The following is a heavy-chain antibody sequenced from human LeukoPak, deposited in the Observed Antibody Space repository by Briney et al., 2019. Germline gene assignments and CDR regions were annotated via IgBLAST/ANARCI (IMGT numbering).Heavy chain of an antibody. J-gene: IGHJ5*01. CDR3: AKAGGLGSYYYYWFDS. V-gene: IGHV3-9*01. D-gene: IGHD3-10*01. CDR2: ISWNSDTI. CDR1: GFTFDNYA. Sequence: PGRSLRLSCAASGFTFDNYAMHWVRHGPGKGLEWVSGISWNSDTIGYADSVKGRFTISRDNAKNSLYLQMNSLRPEDTAFYYCAKAGGLGSYYYYWFDSWGQGTLVTVSS.